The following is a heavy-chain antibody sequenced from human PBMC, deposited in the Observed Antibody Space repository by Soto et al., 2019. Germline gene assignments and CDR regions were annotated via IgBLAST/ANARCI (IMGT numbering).Heavy chain of an antibody. CDR3: ARGIVVVPAAPLYYFDY. CDR2: INHSGST. J-gene: IGHJ4*02. V-gene: IGHV4-34*01. D-gene: IGHD2-2*01. Sequence: SETLSLTCAVYGGSFSGYYWGWIRQPPGKGLEWIGEINHSGSTNYNPSLKSRVTISVDTSKNQFSLKLSSVTAADTAVYYCARGIVVVPAAPLYYFDYWGQGTLVTVSS. CDR1: GGSFSGYY.